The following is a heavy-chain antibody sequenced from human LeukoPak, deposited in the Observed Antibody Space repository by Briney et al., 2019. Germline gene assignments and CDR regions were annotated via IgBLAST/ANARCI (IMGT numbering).Heavy chain of an antibody. J-gene: IGHJ4*02. CDR3: ARDLAAGCDY. D-gene: IGHD6-19*01. Sequence: GGSLRLSCAASGFTFSSYAMHWVRQAPGKGLELVSVISYDGSNKYYADSVKSRFTISRDNSKNTLYLQMKSLRAEDTAVYYCARDLAAGCDYWGQGTLVTVSS. CDR1: GFTFSSYA. V-gene: IGHV3-30*04. CDR2: ISYDGSNK.